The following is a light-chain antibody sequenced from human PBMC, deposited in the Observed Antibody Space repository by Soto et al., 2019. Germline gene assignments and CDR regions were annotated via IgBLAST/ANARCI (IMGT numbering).Light chain of an antibody. Sequence: IVLTHAPATLSLSPGERATLSCRASQTVSSNLTWYQEKPGQAPGLLIYCASTRATGIPARFSGSGSGTEFSLTISSLKYEDYAAYYCQQHNNRHTWTFGQGTQVDIK. CDR2: CAS. J-gene: IGKJ1*01. V-gene: IGKV3D-15*01. CDR1: QTVSSN. CDR3: QQHNNRHTWT.